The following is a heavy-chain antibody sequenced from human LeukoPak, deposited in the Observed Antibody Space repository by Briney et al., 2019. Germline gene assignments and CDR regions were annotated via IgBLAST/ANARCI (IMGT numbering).Heavy chain of an antibody. Sequence: PGGSLRLSCAASGFTFSDYYMSWIRQAPGKGLEWVSYISSSSSYIGYADSVKGRFTISRDNAKNLLYLQMNSLRAEDTAVYYCARDLTRSTTGVYYNWFDPWGQGTLVTVSS. CDR2: ISSSSSYI. CDR1: GFTFSDYY. D-gene: IGHD1-1*01. CDR3: ARDLTRSTTGVYYNWFDP. V-gene: IGHV3-11*05. J-gene: IGHJ5*02.